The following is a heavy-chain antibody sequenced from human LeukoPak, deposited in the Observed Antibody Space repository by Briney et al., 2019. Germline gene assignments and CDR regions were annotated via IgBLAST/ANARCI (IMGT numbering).Heavy chain of an antibody. D-gene: IGHD4-23*01. CDR1: GGTFGIYG. V-gene: IGHV1-46*01. CDR3: ARQQEVTSDSYYYAMDV. J-gene: IGHJ6*02. Sequence: GSSMKVSCKASGGTFGIYGMSWVRQAPGQGLEWMGVFNPGGDSISYSQKFQGRVTLTRDTSTSTAYMELRSLRSEDTAVYYCARQQEVTSDSYYYAMDVWGQGTTVTVSS. CDR2: FNPGGDSI.